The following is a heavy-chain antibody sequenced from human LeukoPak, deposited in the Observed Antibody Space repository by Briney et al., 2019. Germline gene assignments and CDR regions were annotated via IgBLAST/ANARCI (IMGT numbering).Heavy chain of an antibody. CDR3: AKSNGYGLVDI. V-gene: IGHV4-4*07. CDR1: GASISSYY. D-gene: IGHD3-10*01. Sequence: SETLSLTCTVSGASISSYYWSWIRQPAGKELEWIGRIYTSGSTNSNPSLKSRVTMSVDTSKNQFSLNLSSVTAADTAVYYCAKSNGYGLVDIWGQGTMVTVSS. CDR2: IYTSGST. J-gene: IGHJ3*02.